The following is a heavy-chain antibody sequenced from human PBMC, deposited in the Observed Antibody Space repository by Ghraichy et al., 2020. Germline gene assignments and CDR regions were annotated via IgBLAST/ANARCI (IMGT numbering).Heavy chain of an antibody. V-gene: IGHV1-69*13. CDR3: ARDVTQWQPVDDAFDI. D-gene: IGHD6-19*01. J-gene: IGHJ3*02. CDR1: GGTFSNYA. Sequence: SVKVSCKASGGTFSNYAITWVRQAPGRGPEWLGGITPIFGTANYAQKFQDRVTITADESTNTAYMELSSLRSEDTAVYYCARDVTQWQPVDDAFDIWAQGQWSPSLQ. CDR2: ITPIFGTA.